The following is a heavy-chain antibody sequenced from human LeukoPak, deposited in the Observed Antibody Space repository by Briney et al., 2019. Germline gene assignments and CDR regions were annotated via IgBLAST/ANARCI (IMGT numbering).Heavy chain of an antibody. D-gene: IGHD3-9*01. Sequence: PGGSLRLSSAASGFTFSSYTMNWVRQAPGKGLEWVSSISSSSYIYYTDSVKGRFTTSRDNAKNSLYLQMNSLRAEDTAVYYCARDTYDILTGYYKWAFDIWGQGTMVTVSP. CDR2: ISSSSYI. J-gene: IGHJ3*02. CDR3: ARDTYDILTGYYKWAFDI. V-gene: IGHV3-21*06. CDR1: GFTFSSYT.